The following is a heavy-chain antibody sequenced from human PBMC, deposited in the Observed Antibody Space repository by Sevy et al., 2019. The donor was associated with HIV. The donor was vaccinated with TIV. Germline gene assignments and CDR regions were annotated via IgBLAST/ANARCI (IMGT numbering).Heavy chain of an antibody. CDR1: GFTFSSYG. V-gene: IGHV3-33*01. CDR2: IWYDGSNK. Sequence: GGSLRLSCAASGFTFSSYGMHWVRQAPGKGLEWVAVIWYDGSNKYYADSVKGRFTISRDNSKNTQYLQMNSLRAEDTAVYYCARDAADSRDGYNYNFDYWGQGTLVTVSS. D-gene: IGHD5-12*01. CDR3: ARDAADSRDGYNYNFDY. J-gene: IGHJ4*02.